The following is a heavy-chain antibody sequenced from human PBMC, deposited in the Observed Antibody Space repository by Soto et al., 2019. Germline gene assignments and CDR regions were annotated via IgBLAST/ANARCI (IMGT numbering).Heavy chain of an antibody. D-gene: IGHD2-15*01. Sequence: EVQLMESGGGLVQPGGSLRLYCAASGFTLSYYWMSWVRQAPGKGLEWVANIKEDGSEKYYVDSVKGRFTISRDNAQNSVFLQMNSLRVEDTAIYYCARDCSGGSCQYWGQGTLVTVSS. CDR3: ARDCSGGSCQY. CDR1: GFTLSYYW. J-gene: IGHJ4*02. CDR2: IKEDGSEK. V-gene: IGHV3-7*01.